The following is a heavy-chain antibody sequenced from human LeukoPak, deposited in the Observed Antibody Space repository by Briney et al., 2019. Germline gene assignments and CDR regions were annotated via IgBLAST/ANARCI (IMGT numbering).Heavy chain of an antibody. CDR2: TYYRSEWHY. V-gene: IGHV6-1*01. J-gene: IGHJ5*02. D-gene: IGHD6-19*01. CDR1: GDSVSSKTDA. CDR3: ARGPAVADA. Sequence: SQTLSLTCAISGDSVSSKTDAWNWIRQSPSRGLEWLGRTYYRSEWHYDYAVSVKSRLTITPDTSRNQFSLQLNSVTPEDTAVYYCARGPAVADAWGQGTLVTVSS.